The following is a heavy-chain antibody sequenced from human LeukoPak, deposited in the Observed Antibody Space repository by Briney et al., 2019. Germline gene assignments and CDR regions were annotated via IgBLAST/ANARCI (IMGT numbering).Heavy chain of an antibody. D-gene: IGHD4-17*01. V-gene: IGHV1-18*01. J-gene: IGHJ5*02. CDR1: GHTFTSYG. Sequence: ASVKVSCKASGHTFTSYGISWVRQAPGQGLEWMGWISAYNGNTNYAQKLQGRVTMTTDTSTSTAYMELRSLRSDDTAVYYCARDQRTTVTTRGFDPWGQGTLVTVSS. CDR3: ARDQRTTVTTRGFDP. CDR2: ISAYNGNT.